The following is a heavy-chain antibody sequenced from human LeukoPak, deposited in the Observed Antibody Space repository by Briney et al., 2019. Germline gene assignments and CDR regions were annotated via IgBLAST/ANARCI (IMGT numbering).Heavy chain of an antibody. CDR1: GFTFINYS. CDR2: ISYDGSNK. J-gene: IGHJ3*02. CDR3: ARGFSSGWSADAFDI. V-gene: IGHV3-30*04. Sequence: GGSLRLSCTASGFTFINYSMNWVRQAPGKGLEWVAVISYDGSNKYYADSVKGRFTISRDNSKNTLYLQMNSLRAEDTAVYYCARGFSSGWSADAFDIWGQGTMVTVSS. D-gene: IGHD6-19*01.